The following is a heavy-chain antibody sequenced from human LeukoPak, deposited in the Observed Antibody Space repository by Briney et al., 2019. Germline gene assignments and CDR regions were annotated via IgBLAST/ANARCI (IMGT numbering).Heavy chain of an antibody. CDR3: ASSADYGDY. V-gene: IGHV3-30*03. D-gene: IGHD4-17*01. CDR1: GFTFSSYG. CDR2: ISYDGSNK. J-gene: IGHJ4*02. Sequence: GRSLRLSCAASGFTFSSYGMHWVRQAPGKGLEWVAVISYDGSNKYYADSVKGRFTISRDNSKNTLYLQMNSLRAEDTAVYYCASSADYGDYWGQGTLVTVSS.